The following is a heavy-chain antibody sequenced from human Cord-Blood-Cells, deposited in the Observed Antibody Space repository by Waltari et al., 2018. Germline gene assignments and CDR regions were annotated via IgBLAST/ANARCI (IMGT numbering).Heavy chain of an antibody. CDR2: INPNRGGT. V-gene: IGHV1-2*04. CDR3: ARSYDILTGYFDY. CDR1: GYTFTGYY. D-gene: IGHD3-9*01. Sequence: QVQLVQSGAEVKKPGASVKVSCKASGYTFTGYYMHWLRHAPGQGREWMGWINPNRGGTNYAQKCQGWVTMTRYTSISTAYRELSRLRSDDTAVYYCARSYDILTGYFDYWGQGTLVTVSS. J-gene: IGHJ4*02.